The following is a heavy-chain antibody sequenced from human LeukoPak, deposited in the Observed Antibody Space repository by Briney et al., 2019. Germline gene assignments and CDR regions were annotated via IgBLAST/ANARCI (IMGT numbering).Heavy chain of an antibody. CDR1: GGSISSSNW. CDR2: IYHSGST. CDR3: ARRRITMVRGVTRFDY. Sequence: SGTLSLTCAVSGGSISSSNWWSWVRQPPGKGLEWIGEIYHSGSTNYNPSLKSRVTISVDTSKNQFSLKLSSVTAADTAVYYCARRRITMVRGVTRFDYWGQGTLVTVSS. D-gene: IGHD3-10*01. V-gene: IGHV4-4*02. J-gene: IGHJ4*02.